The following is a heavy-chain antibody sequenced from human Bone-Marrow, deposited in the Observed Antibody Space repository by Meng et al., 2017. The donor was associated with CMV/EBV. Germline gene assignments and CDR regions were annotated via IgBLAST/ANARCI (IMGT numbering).Heavy chain of an antibody. CDR3: ARATRRYGSGSYRWFDT. J-gene: IGHJ5*02. Sequence: QVQLQQWGAGLLKPSETLSLTCAVYGGSFSGYYWSWIRQPPGKGLEWIGEINHSGSTNYNPSLKSRVTISVDTSKNQFSLKLSSVTAADTAVYYCARATRRYGSGSYRWFDTWGQGTLVTVAS. V-gene: IGHV4-34*01. CDR1: GGSFSGYY. D-gene: IGHD3-10*01. CDR2: INHSGST.